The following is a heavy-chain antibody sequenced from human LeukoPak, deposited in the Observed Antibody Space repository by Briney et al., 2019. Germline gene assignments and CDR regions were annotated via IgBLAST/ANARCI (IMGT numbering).Heavy chain of an antibody. CDR3: AKAPIKYTSSSDAFDI. CDR1: GFSFSSFT. CDR2: IGGSGSSR. D-gene: IGHD6-6*01. Sequence: GGSLRLSCGASGFSFSSFTMNWVRQAPGKGLEWVSAIGGSGSSRSYADSVKGRFAISRDNSKNTLYLQMNSLRAEDTAVYYCAKAPIKYTSSSDAFDIWGQGTMVTVSS. J-gene: IGHJ3*02. V-gene: IGHV3-23*01.